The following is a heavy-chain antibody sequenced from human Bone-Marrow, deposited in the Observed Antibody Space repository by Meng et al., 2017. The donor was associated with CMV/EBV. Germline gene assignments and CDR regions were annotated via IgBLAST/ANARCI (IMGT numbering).Heavy chain of an antibody. J-gene: IGHJ4*02. D-gene: IGHD7-27*01. V-gene: IGHV3-74*01. CDR1: VFTFSTYW. CDR2: INSDGSST. Sequence: CAASVFTFSTYWLPWVRQGPGKGLVWVSRINSDGSSTSYADSVKGRFTISRDNAKNTLYLQMNSLRAEDTAVYYCARSYRTGDLYFDHWGQGTLVTVSS. CDR3: ARSYRTGDLYFDH.